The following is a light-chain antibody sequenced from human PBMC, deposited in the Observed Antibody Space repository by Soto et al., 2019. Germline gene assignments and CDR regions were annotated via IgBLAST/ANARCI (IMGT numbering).Light chain of an antibody. Sequence: PGERATLSCRASQSVSSSYLAWYQQKPGQAPRLLIYGASTTATGIPARFSGSGSGTEFTLTISSLQSEDFAVYNCQQYNKWPRTFGQGTKVDI. CDR1: QSVSSSY. J-gene: IGKJ2*01. CDR2: GAS. CDR3: QQYNKWPRT. V-gene: IGKV3-15*01.